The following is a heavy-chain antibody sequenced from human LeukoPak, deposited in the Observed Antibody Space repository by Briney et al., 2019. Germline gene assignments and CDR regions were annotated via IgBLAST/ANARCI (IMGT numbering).Heavy chain of an antibody. CDR3: ARDRRDSSSWFGFNWFDP. CDR2: IIPIFGTA. V-gene: IGHV1-69*13. J-gene: IGHJ5*02. D-gene: IGHD6-13*01. Sequence: ASVKVSCKASGGTFSSYAISWVRQATGQGLEWMGGIIPIFGTANYAQKFQGRVTIPADESTSTAYMELSSLRSEDTAVYYCARDRRDSSSWFGFNWFDPWGQGTLVTVSS. CDR1: GGTFSSYA.